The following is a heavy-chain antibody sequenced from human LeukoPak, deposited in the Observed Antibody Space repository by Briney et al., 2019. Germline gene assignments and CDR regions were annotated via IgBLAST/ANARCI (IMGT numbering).Heavy chain of an antibody. CDR3: ARGQRYYDFWSGYYTPFDY. J-gene: IGHJ4*02. V-gene: IGHV4-34*01. CDR1: GGSFSGYY. Sequence: SETLSLTCAVYGGSFSGYYWSWIRQPPGKGLEWIGEINHSGSTNYNPSLKSRVTISVDTSKNQFSLKLSSVTAADTAVYYCARGQRYYDFWSGYYTPFDYWGQGTLVTVSS. CDR2: INHSGST. D-gene: IGHD3-3*01.